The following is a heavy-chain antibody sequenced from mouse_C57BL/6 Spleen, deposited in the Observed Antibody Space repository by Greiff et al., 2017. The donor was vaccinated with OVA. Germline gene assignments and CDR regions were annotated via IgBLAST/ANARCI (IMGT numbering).Heavy chain of an antibody. D-gene: IGHD1-1*01. J-gene: IGHJ1*03. Sequence: QVQLKESGPGLVKPSQSLFLTCSITGFPITSGYYCFWIRQPPGKLLEWMGYITHSGETFYNPSLQSPISITRETSKHQFFLQVNSVTTEDTSMYYCVGVIGTVVAAPYFDVWGTGTTVTVSS. CDR1: GFPITSGYY. V-gene: IGHV12-3*01. CDR3: VGVIGTVVAAPYFDV. CDR2: ITHSGET.